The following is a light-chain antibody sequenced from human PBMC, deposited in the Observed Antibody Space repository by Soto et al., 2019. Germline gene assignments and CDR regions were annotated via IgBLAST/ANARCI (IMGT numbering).Light chain of an antibody. J-gene: IGKJ4*01. V-gene: IGKV1-27*01. Sequence: DIQMTQSPSSLSASVGDRVTITCRASQGISNYLAWYQQKPGKVPKLLIYAASTLQSGVPSRFSGSGSVTDFTLTISSLQPEDVATYYGQKYNSAPLLTFGGGTKVEIK. CDR2: AAS. CDR3: QKYNSAPLLT. CDR1: QGISNY.